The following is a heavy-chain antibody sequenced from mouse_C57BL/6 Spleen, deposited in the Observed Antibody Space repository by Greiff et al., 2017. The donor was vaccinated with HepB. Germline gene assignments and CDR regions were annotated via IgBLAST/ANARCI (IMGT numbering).Heavy chain of an antibody. CDR2: IYPSDSET. Sequence: QVQLQQPGAELVRPGSSVKLSCKASGYTFTSYWMDWVKQRPGQGLEWIGNIYPSDSETHYNQKFKDKATLTVDKSSSTAYMQLSSLTSEDSAVYYSARVQRYFDVWGTGTTVTVSS. CDR1: GYTFTSYW. J-gene: IGHJ1*03. V-gene: IGHV1-61*01. CDR3: ARVQRYFDV.